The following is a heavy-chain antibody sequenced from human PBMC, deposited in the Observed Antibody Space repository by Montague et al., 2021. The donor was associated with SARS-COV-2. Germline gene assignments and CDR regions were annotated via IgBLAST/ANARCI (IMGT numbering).Heavy chain of an antibody. V-gene: IGHV4-59*01. CDR1: DGSINNYY. CDR3: ARRGGHSADYYYY. Sequence: SETLSLTCTVSDGSINNYYWSWIRQPPGKGLEWIGDIYYSGSTNYNPSLKSRVTISVDTSKNQFSLKLSSVTAADTAVYHCARRGGHSADYYYY. J-gene: IGHJ6*01. CDR2: IYYSGST. D-gene: IGHD2-21*01.